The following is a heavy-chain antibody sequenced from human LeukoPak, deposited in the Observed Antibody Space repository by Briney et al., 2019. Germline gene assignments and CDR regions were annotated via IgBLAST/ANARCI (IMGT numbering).Heavy chain of an antibody. V-gene: IGHV4-30-2*01. Sequence: PSQTLSLTCTVSGGSISSGNYYWSWIRQPPGKGLEWIGYIYHSGSTYYNPSLKSRVTISVDRSKNQFSLKLSSVTAADTAVYYCARDYYDSSGYSGGMDVWGQGTTVTVSS. J-gene: IGHJ6*02. D-gene: IGHD3-22*01. CDR2: IYHSGST. CDR3: ARDYYDSSGYSGGMDV. CDR1: GGSISSGNYY.